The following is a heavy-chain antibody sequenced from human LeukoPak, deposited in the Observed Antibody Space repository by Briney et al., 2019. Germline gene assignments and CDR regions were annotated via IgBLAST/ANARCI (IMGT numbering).Heavy chain of an antibody. CDR1: GFTISSNY. CDR3: ARQRYYYDSSGPYFDY. J-gene: IGHJ4*02. Sequence: GGSLRLSCAASGFTISSNYMSWVRQGPGKGLEWVSLIYSGGYTYYADSVKGRFTISRDNSKNTLYLQVNSLRGEDTAVYYCARQRYYYDSSGPYFDYWGQGTLVTVSS. CDR2: IYSGGYT. D-gene: IGHD3-22*01. V-gene: IGHV3-53*01.